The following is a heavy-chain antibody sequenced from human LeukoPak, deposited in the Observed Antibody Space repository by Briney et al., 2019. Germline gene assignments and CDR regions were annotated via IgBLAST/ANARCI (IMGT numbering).Heavy chain of an antibody. D-gene: IGHD3-22*01. CDR1: GGTFSSYA. CDR2: IIPIFGTA. V-gene: IGHV1-69*13. Sequence: GASVKVSCRASGGTFSSYAISWVRQAPGQGLEWVGGIIPIFGTANYAQKFQGRVTITADESTSTAYRALSSLRSEDTAVYYCAREEHYYESSGYFSSKTFDYWGQGTLVTVSS. CDR3: AREEHYYESSGYFSSKTFDY. J-gene: IGHJ4*02.